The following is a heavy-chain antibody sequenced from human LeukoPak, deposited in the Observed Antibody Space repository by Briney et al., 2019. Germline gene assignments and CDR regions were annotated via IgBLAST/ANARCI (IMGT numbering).Heavy chain of an antibody. CDR3: ARGGGLDV. J-gene: IGHJ6*02. D-gene: IGHD3-16*01. CDR2: INSDTTST. CDR1: GFMLSSTW. V-gene: IGHV3-74*01. Sequence: GGSLRLSCAASGFMLSSTWMHWVRHAPGKGLVWVSRINSDTTSTSYADSVRGRFTISRDNAKNSLYLQMSNLRAEDTAVYFCARGGGLDVWGQGATVTVSS.